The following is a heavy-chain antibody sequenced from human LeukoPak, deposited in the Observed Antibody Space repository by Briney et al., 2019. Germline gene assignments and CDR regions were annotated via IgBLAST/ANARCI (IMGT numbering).Heavy chain of an antibody. Sequence: SETLSLTCTVSGGSVSSGSYYWSWIRQPPGKGLGWIGYIYYSGSTNYNPSLKSRVTISVDTSKNQFSLKLSSVTAADTAVYYCARGPGKLYYDILTGYPTNWFDPWGQGTLVTVSS. CDR1: GGSVSSGSYY. D-gene: IGHD3-9*01. CDR3: ARGPGKLYYDILTGYPTNWFDP. V-gene: IGHV4-61*01. CDR2: IYYSGST. J-gene: IGHJ5*02.